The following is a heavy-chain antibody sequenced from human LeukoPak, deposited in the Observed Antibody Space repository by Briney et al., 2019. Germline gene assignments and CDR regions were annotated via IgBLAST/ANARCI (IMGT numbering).Heavy chain of an antibody. CDR1: GYTFTGNY. V-gene: IGHV1-2*02. Sequence: ASVKVSCKASGYTFTGNYIHWVRQAPGQGLEWMGWISPNSGGTNYAQKFQGRVTMTRDTSISTAYMELSRLRSDDTAVYYCAKDVDSSGYVGNWGQGTLVTVSS. CDR3: AKDVDSSGYVGN. CDR2: ISPNSGGT. D-gene: IGHD3-22*01. J-gene: IGHJ4*02.